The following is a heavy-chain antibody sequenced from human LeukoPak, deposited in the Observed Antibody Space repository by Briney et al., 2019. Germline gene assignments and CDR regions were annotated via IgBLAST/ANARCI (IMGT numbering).Heavy chain of an antibody. D-gene: IGHD1-26*01. CDR2: MNIDGSEK. J-gene: IGHJ4*02. V-gene: IGHV3-7*01. CDR1: GFTFSSYS. Sequence: PGGSLRLSCAASGFTFSSYSMNWVRQAPGKRLEWVANMNIDGSEKYYADSAKGRFTISRDNARNSVYLQMNSLRVEDTAVYYCARDPVEWELLLDYWGQGTLATVSS. CDR3: ARDPVEWELLLDY.